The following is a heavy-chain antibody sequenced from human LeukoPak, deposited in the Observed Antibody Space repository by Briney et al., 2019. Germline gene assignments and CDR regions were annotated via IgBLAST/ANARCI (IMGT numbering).Heavy chain of an antibody. CDR1: SGSITGYY. Sequence: PSETLSLTCTVSSGSITGYYWSWIRQPPGKGLEWIGYIYYTGSTNYNPSLNSRLTMSLDTSKNHFSLQLSSVTAADTAVYYCARLRNSYGDRDFDYWGQGTLVTVSS. V-gene: IGHV4-59*01. CDR2: IYYTGST. CDR3: ARLRNSYGDRDFDY. D-gene: IGHD5-18*01. J-gene: IGHJ4*02.